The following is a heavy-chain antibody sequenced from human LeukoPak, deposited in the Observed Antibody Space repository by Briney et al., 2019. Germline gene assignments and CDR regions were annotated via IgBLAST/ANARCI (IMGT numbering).Heavy chain of an antibody. CDR1: GGSIFNYY. J-gene: IGHJ4*02. Sequence: PSETLFLTCTVSGGSIFNYYWSWIRQPPGKGLEWIGYIYHSGDTSHNPSLKSRVTISTDTSKNQFSLELRSVTAADTAVYYCARHPFATPFDSWGQGILVTVSS. CDR2: IYHSGDT. V-gene: IGHV4-59*08. D-gene: IGHD2-15*01. CDR3: ARHPFATPFDS.